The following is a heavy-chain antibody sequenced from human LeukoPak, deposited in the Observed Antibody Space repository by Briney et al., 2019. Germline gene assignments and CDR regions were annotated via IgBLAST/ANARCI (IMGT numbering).Heavy chain of an antibody. D-gene: IGHD1-26*01. Sequence: SETLSLTCTVSGGSISSYYWSWIRQPPGKGLEWIGYIYYSGSTNYNPSLKSRVTISVDTSKNQFSLKLSSVTAADTAVYYCARGRRVVGAIDAFDIWGQGTMVTVSS. CDR3: ARGRRVVGAIDAFDI. V-gene: IGHV4-59*08. CDR1: GGSISSYY. J-gene: IGHJ3*02. CDR2: IYYSGST.